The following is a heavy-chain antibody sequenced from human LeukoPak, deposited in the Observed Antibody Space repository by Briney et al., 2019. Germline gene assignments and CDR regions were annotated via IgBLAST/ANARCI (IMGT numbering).Heavy chain of an antibody. CDR1: GFTFSSYG. CDR3: ARTSASGYYVDY. Sequence: GSLRLSCAASGFTFSSYGMHWVRQAPGKGLEWVAVIWYDGSNKYYADSVKGRFTISRDNSKNTLYLQMNSLRAEDTAVYYCARTSASGYYVDYWGQGTLVTVSS. J-gene: IGHJ4*02. D-gene: IGHD3-22*01. V-gene: IGHV3-33*01. CDR2: IWYDGSNK.